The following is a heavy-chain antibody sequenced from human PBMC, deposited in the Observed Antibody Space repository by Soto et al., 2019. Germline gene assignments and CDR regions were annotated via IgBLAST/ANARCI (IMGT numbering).Heavy chain of an antibody. V-gene: IGHV1-69*08. D-gene: IGHD5-12*01. CDR2: IIPILGIA. J-gene: IGHJ4*02. Sequence: QVQLVQSGAEVKKPGSSVKVSCKASGGTFSSYTISWVRQAPGQGLEWMGRIIPILGIANYAQKFQGRVTITADKSTSTAYMELSSLRSEDTAVYYCAREVSYSGYDEAQFDYWGQGTLVTVSS. CDR3: AREVSYSGYDEAQFDY. CDR1: GGTFSSYT.